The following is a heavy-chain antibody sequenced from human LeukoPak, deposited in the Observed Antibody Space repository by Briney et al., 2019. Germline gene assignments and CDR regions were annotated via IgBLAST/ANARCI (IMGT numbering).Heavy chain of an antibody. Sequence: ASVKVSCKASGGTFSSYAISWVRQAPGQGLEWMGGIIPIFGTANYAQKFQGRVTITADESTSTAYMELSSLRSEDTAVYYCARGGPRDTAMATFDYWGQGTLVTVSS. D-gene: IGHD5-18*01. CDR1: GGTFSSYA. V-gene: IGHV1-69*13. J-gene: IGHJ4*02. CDR2: IIPIFGTA. CDR3: ARGGPRDTAMATFDY.